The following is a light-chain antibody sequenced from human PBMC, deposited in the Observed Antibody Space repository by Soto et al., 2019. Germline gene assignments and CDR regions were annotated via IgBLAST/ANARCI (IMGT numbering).Light chain of an antibody. CDR1: QVISNY. J-gene: IGKJ1*01. V-gene: IGKV1-27*01. Sequence: DIQMTQSPSSLSASVGDRVTITCRASQVISNYLAWYQQKPGKVPKLLVYAASTLQSAVPFRFSGSGSGTDFPLTISSLQPEDVATYYCQKYNSAPWTFVQGTKVDIK. CDR3: QKYNSAPWT. CDR2: AAS.